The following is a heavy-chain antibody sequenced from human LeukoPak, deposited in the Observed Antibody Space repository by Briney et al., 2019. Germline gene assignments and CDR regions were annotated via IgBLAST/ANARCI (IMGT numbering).Heavy chain of an antibody. D-gene: IGHD3-10*02. Sequence: GGSLRLSCAASGFTFGIYGMSWVRQAPGKGLEWVSAISGSGGSTYYADSVKGRFTISRDNSKNTLYLQMNSLRAEDTAVYYCAELGITMIGGVWGKGTTVTISS. J-gene: IGHJ6*04. V-gene: IGHV3-23*01. CDR3: AELGITMIGGV. CDR2: ISGSGGST. CDR1: GFTFGIYG.